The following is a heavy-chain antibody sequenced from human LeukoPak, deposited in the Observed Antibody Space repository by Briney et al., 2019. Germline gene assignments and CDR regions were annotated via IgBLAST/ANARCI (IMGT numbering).Heavy chain of an antibody. CDR1: GGSISRVSYH. CDR2: FYTRGTP. D-gene: IGHD2-21*01. Sequence: SQTLSLTCTVSGGSISRVSYHWSWIRQPAGKGLESIGRFYTRGTPNYNPSLKSRVTILVDTSRNQFSLKLSSVTAADTAVYYCARGGIPDYWGQGILVTVS. V-gene: IGHV4-61*02. CDR3: ARGGIPDY. J-gene: IGHJ4*02.